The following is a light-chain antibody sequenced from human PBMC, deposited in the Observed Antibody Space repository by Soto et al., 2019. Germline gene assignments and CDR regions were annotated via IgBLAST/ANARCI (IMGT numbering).Light chain of an antibody. V-gene: IGLV4-69*01. CDR1: SGHNSYA. J-gene: IGLJ3*02. CDR3: QTWSTDIRV. CDR2: LNSDGSH. Sequence: QSVLTQPPSASASLGASVKLTCTLSSGHNSYAIAWHQQQPEKGPRYLMKLNSDGSHSKGDGIPDRFSGSSSGAERYLTISGLQSEDEAAYYCQTWSTDIRVFGGGTKLTVL.